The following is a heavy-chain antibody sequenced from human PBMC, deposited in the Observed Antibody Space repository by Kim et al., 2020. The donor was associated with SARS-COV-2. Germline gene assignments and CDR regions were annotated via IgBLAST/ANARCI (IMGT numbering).Heavy chain of an antibody. CDR3: AKDLLTYYDFWSGYYPFLDY. V-gene: IGHV3-23*01. CDR1: GFTFSSYA. J-gene: IGHJ4*02. D-gene: IGHD3-3*01. Sequence: GGSLRLSCAASGFTFSSYAMSWVRQAPGKGLEWVSAISGSGGSTYYADSVKGRFTISRDNSKNTLYLQMNSLRAEDTAVYYCAKDLLTYYDFWSGYYPFLDYWGQGTLVTVSS. CDR2: ISGSGGST.